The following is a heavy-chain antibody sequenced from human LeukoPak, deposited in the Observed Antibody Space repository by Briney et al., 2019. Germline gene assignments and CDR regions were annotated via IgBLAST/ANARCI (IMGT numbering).Heavy chain of an antibody. D-gene: IGHD6-13*01. CDR3: ARHGQQLYYFDY. Sequence: GGSLRLSCAASGFTVSSNYMSWVRQAPGKGLEWVSVIYSGGSTYYADSVKGRFTISRDNSKNTLYLQMNSLRAEDTAVYYCARHGQQLYYFDYWGQGTLVTVSS. CDR1: GFTVSSNY. J-gene: IGHJ4*02. CDR2: IYSGGST. V-gene: IGHV3-53*01.